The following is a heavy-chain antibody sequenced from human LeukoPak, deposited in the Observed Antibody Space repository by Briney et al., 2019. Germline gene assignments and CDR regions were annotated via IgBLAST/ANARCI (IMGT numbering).Heavy chain of an antibody. V-gene: IGHV1-69*04. CDR2: IIPILGIA. J-gene: IGHJ4*02. D-gene: IGHD5-18*01. CDR1: GYTFTGYY. CDR3: ARGGDTAMVTFFDY. Sequence: SVKVSCKASGYTFTGYYMHWVRQAPGQGLEWMGRIIPILGIANYAQKFQGRVTITADKSTSTAYMELSSLRSEDTAVYYCARGGDTAMVTFFDYWGQGTLVTVSS.